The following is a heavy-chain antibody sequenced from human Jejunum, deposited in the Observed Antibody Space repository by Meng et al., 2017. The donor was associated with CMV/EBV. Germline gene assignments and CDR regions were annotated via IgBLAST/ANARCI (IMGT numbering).Heavy chain of an antibody. J-gene: IGHJ4*02. Sequence: KASGYTVSAYYMHWVRQAPGQGLEWVGRINPINGVTSYAQKFQGRVALTGDSSIDTAYLELSGLTSDDTAIYYCAKQIVLTSQTRDFWGQGTLVTVSS. V-gene: IGHV1-2*06. CDR2: INPINGVT. CDR3: AKQIVLTSQTRDF. D-gene: IGHD2/OR15-2a*01. CDR1: GYTVSAYY.